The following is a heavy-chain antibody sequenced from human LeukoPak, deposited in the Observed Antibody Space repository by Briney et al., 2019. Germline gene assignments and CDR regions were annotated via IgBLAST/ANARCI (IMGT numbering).Heavy chain of an antibody. J-gene: IGHJ4*02. CDR3: GRAFPPLRTSSAGDL. V-gene: IGHV3-21*01. CDR1: GFTFSDYD. D-gene: IGHD3-16*01. CDR2: ISGLSSYT. Sequence: PGGSLRLSCSASGFTFSDYDMNWVRQAPGKELEWVSSISGLSSYTYYGESVKGRFSISRDNAKNSLYLQMNSLGAEDTATYYCGRAFPPLRTSSAGDLWGQGILVTVSS.